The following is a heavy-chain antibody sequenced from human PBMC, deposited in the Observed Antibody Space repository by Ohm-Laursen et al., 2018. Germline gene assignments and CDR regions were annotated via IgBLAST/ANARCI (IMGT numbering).Heavy chain of an antibody. CDR2: IYYSGST. D-gene: IGHD2-15*01. CDR3: ARQERRVLPSDMGY. CDR1: GGSINSHIFY. V-gene: IGHV4-39*01. J-gene: IGHJ4*02. Sequence: SETLSLTCTVSGGSINSHIFYWAWIRQPPGKGLEWIGSIYYSGSTYSSPSLKSRVTISVDTPKNGFSLKLSSVTAADTAVYYCARQERRVLPSDMGYWGQGTLVTVSS.